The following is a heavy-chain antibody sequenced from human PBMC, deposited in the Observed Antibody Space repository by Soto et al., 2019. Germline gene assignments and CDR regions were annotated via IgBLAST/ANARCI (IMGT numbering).Heavy chain of an antibody. D-gene: IGHD3-3*01. J-gene: IGHJ4*02. CDR3: ARDFAYFDS. CDR1: GGSFKGGSYS. CDR2: VYHTGRT. Sequence: SETLSLTCTVSGGSFKGGSYSWSWIRQPPGKGLEWIGYVYHTGRTSYNPSLKSRVSVSMDTSKNQFSLNLDSVTAADTAVYFCARDFAYFDSWGQGTLVTVSS. V-gene: IGHV4-61*01.